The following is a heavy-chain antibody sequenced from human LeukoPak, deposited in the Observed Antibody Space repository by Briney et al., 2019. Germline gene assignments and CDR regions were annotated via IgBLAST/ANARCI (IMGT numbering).Heavy chain of an antibody. V-gene: IGHV3-7*03. CDR1: GFTFSTYW. Sequence: GGSLRLSCAASGFTFSTYWMSWVRQAPGKGLEWVANIKRDGSETYYVDSVKGRFTISRDNAKNSLYLQMNSLRAEDTAVYYCARDAADFEWLTIDLWGQGTLVTVSS. D-gene: IGHD3-9*01. CDR3: ARDAADFEWLTIDL. CDR2: IKRDGSET. J-gene: IGHJ5*02.